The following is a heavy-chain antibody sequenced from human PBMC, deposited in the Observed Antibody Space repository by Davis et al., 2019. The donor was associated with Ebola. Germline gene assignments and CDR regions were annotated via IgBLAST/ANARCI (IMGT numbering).Heavy chain of an antibody. J-gene: IGHJ4*02. CDR1: GFTFSGSA. Sequence: PGGSLRLSCAASGFTFSGSAMHWVRQASRKGLEWVGRIRSKANSYATAYAASVKGRFTISRDDSKNTAYLQMNSLKTEDTAVYYCTGDGDYEDYWGQGTLVTVSS. V-gene: IGHV3-73*01. CDR3: TGDGDYEDY. D-gene: IGHD4-17*01. CDR2: IRSKANSYAT.